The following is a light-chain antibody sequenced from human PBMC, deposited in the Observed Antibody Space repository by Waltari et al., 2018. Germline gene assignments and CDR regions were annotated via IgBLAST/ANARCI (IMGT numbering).Light chain of an antibody. CDR2: EVS. CDR3: SSYTSSISWV. V-gene: IGLV2-14*01. J-gene: IGLJ3*02. CDR1: STDVGGYNY. Sequence: QSALTQPASVSGSPGQSITISCTVTSTDVGGYNYVSWYQQHPGKAPKLMIYEVSNRPSGVSNRFSGSKSGNTASLTISGLQAEDESDYYCSSYTSSISWVFGGGTKLTVL.